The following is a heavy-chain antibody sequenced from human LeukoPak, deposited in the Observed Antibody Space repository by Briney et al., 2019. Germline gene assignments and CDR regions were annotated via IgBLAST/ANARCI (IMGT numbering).Heavy chain of an antibody. CDR1: GFIFDDYA. CDR3: SKGLVRPVTATHFDF. CDR2: ISWNGGAA. J-gene: IGHJ4*02. Sequence: GGSLRLSCAASGFIFDDYAMHWVRQAPGKGPEWVSGISWNGGAAGSAHPVKGRCTISRTNARNSLSLQLNLLRPEAPAYFYFSKGLVRPVTATHFDFSGQRAPVTLSS. V-gene: IGHV3-9*01. D-gene: IGHD2-21*02.